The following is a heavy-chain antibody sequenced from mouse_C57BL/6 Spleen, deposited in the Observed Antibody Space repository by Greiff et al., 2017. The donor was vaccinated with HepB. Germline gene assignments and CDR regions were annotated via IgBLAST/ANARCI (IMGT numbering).Heavy chain of an antibody. Sequence: QVQLQQPGAELVKPGASVKLSCKASGYTFTSYWMQWVKQRPGQGLEWIGEIDPSDSYTNYNQKFKGKATLTVDTSSSTAYMQLSSLTSEDSAVYYCARKSSGYVYWGQGTLTVSS. CDR2: IDPSDSYT. D-gene: IGHD3-2*02. J-gene: IGHJ2*01. CDR3: ARKSSGYVY. V-gene: IGHV1-50*01. CDR1: GYTFTSYW.